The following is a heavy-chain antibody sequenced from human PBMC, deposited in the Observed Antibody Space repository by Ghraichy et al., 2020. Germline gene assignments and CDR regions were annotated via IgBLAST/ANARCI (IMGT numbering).Heavy chain of an antibody. CDR3: ARAGTPPQ. CDR1: GYSINSGYY. V-gene: IGHV4-38-2*02. Sequence: GSLRLSCYVSGYSINSGYYWGWIRQSPGKGLEWVGSIQRSGITYYNPSLKSRLTMSVDTSKNQFSLRLTSVTAADTAVYYCARAGTPPQWGQGALITVSS. J-gene: IGHJ1*01. CDR2: IQRSGIT.